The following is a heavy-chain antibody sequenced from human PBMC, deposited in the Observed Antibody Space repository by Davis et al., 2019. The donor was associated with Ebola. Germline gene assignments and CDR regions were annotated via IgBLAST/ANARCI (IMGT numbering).Heavy chain of an antibody. D-gene: IGHD3-16*01. CDR2: IYKSGKT. V-gene: IGHV4-30-4*01. CDR3: ARSGGHNWFDP. Sequence: MPSETLSLTCTVSGGSISSGDYYWSWIRQAPGKGLEWIGYIYKSGKTYFNPSLESRVTMSADTSKNQFSLKLSSVTAADTAVYYCARSGGHNWFDPWGQGTLVTVSA. J-gene: IGHJ5*02. CDR1: GGSISSGDYY.